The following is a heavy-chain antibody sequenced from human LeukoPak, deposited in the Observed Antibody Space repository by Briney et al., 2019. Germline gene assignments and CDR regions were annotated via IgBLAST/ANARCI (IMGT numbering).Heavy chain of an antibody. CDR1: GGSISSYY. CDR3: ARGEYSSSWYGDYYYGMDV. CDR2: IYYSGST. Sequence: SETLSLTCTVSGGSISSYYWSWIRQPPGKGLEWIGYIYYSGSTYYNPSLKSRVTISVDTSKNQFSLKLSSVTAADTAVYYCARGEYSSSWYGDYYYGMDVWGQGTTVTVSS. D-gene: IGHD6-13*01. V-gene: IGHV4-59*08. J-gene: IGHJ6*02.